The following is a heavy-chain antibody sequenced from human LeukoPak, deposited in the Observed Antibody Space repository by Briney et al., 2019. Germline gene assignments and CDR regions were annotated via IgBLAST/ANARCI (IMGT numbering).Heavy chain of an antibody. CDR3: ARSISAMVRGAPYY. Sequence: SETLSLTCAVYGGSFSDYYWTWIRQPPGKGLEWIGQIYHNGSTKYNPSLKSRVSRSLDKSKNHFSLKLNSVTAEDTAVYYCARSISAMVRGAPYYWGRATLATASS. D-gene: IGHD3-10*01. J-gene: IGHJ4*02. CDR2: IYHNGST. CDR1: GGSFSDYY. V-gene: IGHV4-34*01.